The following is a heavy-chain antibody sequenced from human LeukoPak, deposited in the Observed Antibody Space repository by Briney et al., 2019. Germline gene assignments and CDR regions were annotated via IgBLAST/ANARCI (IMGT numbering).Heavy chain of an antibody. J-gene: IGHJ4*02. Sequence: GESLKISCKGSEYIFTTYWIDWVRQMPGKGLEWMGRIDPSDSYTNYSPSFQGHVTISADKSISTAYLQWSSLKASDTAMYYCARFPSVVPAATSSWPGDYWGQGTLVTVSS. D-gene: IGHD2-2*01. CDR3: ARFPSVVPAATSSWPGDY. CDR1: EYIFTTYW. V-gene: IGHV5-10-1*01. CDR2: IDPSDSYT.